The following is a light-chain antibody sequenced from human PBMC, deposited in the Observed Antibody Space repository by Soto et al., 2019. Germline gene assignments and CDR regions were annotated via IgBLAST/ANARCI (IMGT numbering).Light chain of an antibody. CDR3: QQYNSYST. V-gene: IGKV1-5*03. CDR1: QSISSW. CDR2: KAF. J-gene: IGKJ2*01. Sequence: DIQMTQSPPTLSASVGDRVTITCRASQSISSWLAWYQQKPGKAPKLLIYKAFSLESGVPSRFSGSGSGTEFTLTISSLQPDDFATYYCQQYNSYSTFGQGTKLEIK.